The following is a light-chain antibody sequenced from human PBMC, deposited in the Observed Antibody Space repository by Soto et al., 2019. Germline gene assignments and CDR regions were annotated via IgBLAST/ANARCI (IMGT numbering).Light chain of an antibody. J-gene: IGKJ1*01. V-gene: IGKV1-5*03. CDR1: QSSSTW. CDR3: QEYNSYSPT. CDR2: KAS. Sequence: DIQMTKSPSTLSASVGDRLTITCLAIQSSSTWLAWYQQEPGKAPKLLIHKASSLKSGVSSRFSGSGSGTDVILTISSLHPDDFTTYCCQEYNSYSPTFGEGTKLDIK.